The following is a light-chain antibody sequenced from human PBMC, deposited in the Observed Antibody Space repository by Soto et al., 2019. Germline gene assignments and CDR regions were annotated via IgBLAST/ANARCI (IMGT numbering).Light chain of an antibody. Sequence: DIQMTQSPSSLSASVGDRVTITCRASQSITDYLNWYQQKPAKAPKLLIYAASSLQSGVPSRFSASGSGTDFTLTISRLQPEDFATYFCQQTYITPFTFGQGTRLEIK. CDR1: QSITDY. V-gene: IGKV1-39*01. J-gene: IGKJ5*01. CDR2: AAS. CDR3: QQTYITPFT.